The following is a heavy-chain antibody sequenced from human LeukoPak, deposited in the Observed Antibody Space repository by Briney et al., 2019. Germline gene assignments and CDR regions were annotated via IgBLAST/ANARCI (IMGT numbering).Heavy chain of an antibody. Sequence: GGSLRLSCAASGFTFSSYAMSWVRQAPGKGLEGVSAISGSGGSTYYADSVKGRFTISRDNSKNTLYLQMNSLRAEDTAVYYCAKAFDFWSGYYYYFDYWGQGTLVTVSS. CDR3: AKAFDFWSGYYYYFDY. D-gene: IGHD3-3*01. CDR2: ISGSGGST. J-gene: IGHJ4*02. CDR1: GFTFSSYA. V-gene: IGHV3-23*01.